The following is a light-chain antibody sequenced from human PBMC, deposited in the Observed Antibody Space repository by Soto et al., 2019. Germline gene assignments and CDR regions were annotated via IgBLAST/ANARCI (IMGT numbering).Light chain of an antibody. V-gene: IGKV3D-11*01. J-gene: IGKJ5*01. CDR1: QGVSSY. CDR3: QQYDNSPIT. Sequence: EIVLTQSPATLSLSPGERATLSCRASQGVSSYLAWYQQKPGQAPRLLIYDASNRATGIPARFSGSGPGTDFTLTISSLEPEDFAVYYCQQYDNSPITFGQGTRLEI. CDR2: DAS.